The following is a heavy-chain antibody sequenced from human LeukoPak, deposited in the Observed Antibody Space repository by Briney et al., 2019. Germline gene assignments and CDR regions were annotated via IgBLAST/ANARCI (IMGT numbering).Heavy chain of an antibody. D-gene: IGHD5-12*01. CDR3: AKEAALSGYDSSRGNAFDI. J-gene: IGHJ3*02. CDR1: GFTLDDYA. Sequence: GGSLRLSCAASGFTLDDYAMHWVRQAPGKGLEWVSGLSWNSGSIDYADSVKGRFTISRDNAKNSLYLQMNSLRAEDTALYYCAKEAALSGYDSSRGNAFDIWGQGTMVTVSS. CDR2: LSWNSGSI. V-gene: IGHV3-9*01.